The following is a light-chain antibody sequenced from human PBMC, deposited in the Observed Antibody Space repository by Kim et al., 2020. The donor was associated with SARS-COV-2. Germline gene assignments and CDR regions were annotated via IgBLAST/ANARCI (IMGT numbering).Light chain of an antibody. CDR1: QTVSSRY. CDR2: GTS. CDR3: DQCDSSPYT. J-gene: IGKJ2*01. Sequence: EIVLTQSPGTLSLSPGERATLSCRASQTVSSRYFVWYQQKPGQAPRLLIYGTSTRAAGTPDGFNRCGSGTDLSLTISKLEPEDFAVYYCDQCDSSPYTFRKETKLEI. V-gene: IGKV3-20*01.